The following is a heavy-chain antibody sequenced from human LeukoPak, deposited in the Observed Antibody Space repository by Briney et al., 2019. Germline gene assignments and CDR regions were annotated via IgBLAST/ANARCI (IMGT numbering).Heavy chain of an antibody. Sequence: GASVKVSCRASGYTFTSYGISRVRQAPGQGLEWMGWISARNTNSAQKLQGRVTMTTDTSTSTAYMELRSLRSDDTAVYYCARAWGYSSSLDFDYWGQGTLVTVSS. J-gene: IGHJ4*02. D-gene: IGHD6-13*01. V-gene: IGHV1-18*01. CDR2: ISARNT. CDR3: ARAWGYSSSLDFDY. CDR1: GYTFTSYG.